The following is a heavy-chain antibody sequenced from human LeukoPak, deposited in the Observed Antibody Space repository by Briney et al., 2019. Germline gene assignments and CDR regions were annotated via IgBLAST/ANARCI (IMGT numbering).Heavy chain of an antibody. CDR1: GGSIGGHY. CDR3: ARAPSGYSGFESKTSFDF. D-gene: IGHD5-12*01. V-gene: IGHV4-59*11. Sequence: SDTQSLTCTVSGGSIGGHYWTWIRQPPGKGLEWIGYIYYTGSANYHPSFKSRVTMSVDTSKNQFSLRLNSVTAADTAVYFCARAPSGYSGFESKTSFDFWGQGTLVTVSS. CDR2: IYYTGSA. J-gene: IGHJ4*02.